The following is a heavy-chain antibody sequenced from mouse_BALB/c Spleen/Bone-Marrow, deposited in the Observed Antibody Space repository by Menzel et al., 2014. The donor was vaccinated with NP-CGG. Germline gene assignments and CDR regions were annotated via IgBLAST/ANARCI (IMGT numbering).Heavy chain of an antibody. CDR1: GDSITSGY. CDR3: ARVGYDYALDY. V-gene: IGHV3-8*02. CDR2: ISYSGST. J-gene: IGHJ4*01. Sequence: EVQLQESGPSLVKPSQTLSLTCSVTGDSITSGYWNWIRKFPGNKLEYMGYISYSGSTYYNQSLISRISITRETTKNQNYLQLKTMTTEDAASDYCARVGYDYALDYWGQGTSVTVSS.